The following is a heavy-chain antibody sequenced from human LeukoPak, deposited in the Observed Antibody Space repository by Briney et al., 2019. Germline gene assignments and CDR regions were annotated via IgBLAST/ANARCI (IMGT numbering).Heavy chain of an antibody. CDR3: ARDTAMVVIDKFDY. Sequence: GGSLRLSYAASGFTFSSYSMNWVRQAPGKGLEWVSSISSSSSYIYYADSVKGRFTISRDNAKNSLYLQTNSLRAEDTAVYYCARDTAMVVIDKFDYWGQGTLVTVSS. CDR1: GFTFSSYS. D-gene: IGHD5-18*01. V-gene: IGHV3-21*01. CDR2: ISSSSSYI. J-gene: IGHJ4*02.